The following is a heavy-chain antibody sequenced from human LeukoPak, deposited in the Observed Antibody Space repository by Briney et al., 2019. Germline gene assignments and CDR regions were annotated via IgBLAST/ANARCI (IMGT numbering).Heavy chain of an antibody. D-gene: IGHD2-21*01. CDR1: GGSISSYY. CDR2: IYYSGST. V-gene: IGHV4-59*08. J-gene: IGHJ3*02. Sequence: SETLSLTCTVSGGSISSYYWSWIRQPPGKGLEWIGYIYYSGSTNYNPSLKSRVTISVDTSKNQFSLKLSSVTAADTAVYYCARHEVRLGGAFDIWGQGTMVTVSS. CDR3: ARHEVRLGGAFDI.